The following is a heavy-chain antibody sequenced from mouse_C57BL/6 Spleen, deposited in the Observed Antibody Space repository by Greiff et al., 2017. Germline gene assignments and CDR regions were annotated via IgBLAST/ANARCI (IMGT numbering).Heavy chain of an antibody. J-gene: IGHJ4*01. V-gene: IGHV1-18*01. Sequence: EVQLQQSGPELVKPGASVKIPCKASGYTFTDYNMDWVKQSHGKSLEWIGDINPNNGGTIYNQKFKGKATLTVDKSSSTAYMERRSLTSEDTAVYYCARVYSNSYAMDYWGQGTSVTVSS. CDR2: INPNNGGT. CDR1: GYTFTDYN. D-gene: IGHD2-5*01. CDR3: ARVYSNSYAMDY.